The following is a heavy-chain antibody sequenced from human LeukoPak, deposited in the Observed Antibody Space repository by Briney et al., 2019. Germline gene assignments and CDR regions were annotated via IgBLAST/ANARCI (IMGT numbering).Heavy chain of an antibody. D-gene: IGHD6-13*01. CDR1: GFSFDDYA. J-gene: IGHJ4*02. Sequence: GGSLRLSCAASGFSFDDYAMHWVRQAPGKGLEWVSGISWNSGSIGYADSVKGRFTISRDNAKNSLYLQMNSLRAEDTALFYCAKGTIAAAETNFDYWGQGTLVTASP. CDR2: ISWNSGSI. V-gene: IGHV3-9*01. CDR3: AKGTIAAAETNFDY.